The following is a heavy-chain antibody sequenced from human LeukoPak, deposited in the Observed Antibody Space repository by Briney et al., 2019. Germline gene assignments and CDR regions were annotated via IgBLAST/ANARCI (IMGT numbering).Heavy chain of an antibody. Sequence: ASVKVSCKASGYTFTGYYMHWVRQAPGQGLEWMGWINPNSGGTNYAQKFQGRVTMTRDTSISTAHMELSRLRSDDTAVYYCARERTLTSCYDYWGQGTLVTVSS. CDR1: GYTFTGYY. CDR2: INPNSGGT. V-gene: IGHV1-2*02. D-gene: IGHD2-15*01. CDR3: ARERTLTSCYDY. J-gene: IGHJ4*02.